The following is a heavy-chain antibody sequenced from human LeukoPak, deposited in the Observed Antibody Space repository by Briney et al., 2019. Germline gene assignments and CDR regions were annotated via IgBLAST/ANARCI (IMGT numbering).Heavy chain of an antibody. Sequence: GGSLRLSCAASGFTFSSYSMNWVRQAPGKGLEWVSSISSSSSYIYYADSVKGRLTISRDNAKNSLYLQMNSLRAEDTAVYYCAREDYGGNSGWDHWGQGTLVTVSS. V-gene: IGHV3-21*01. CDR2: ISSSSSYI. J-gene: IGHJ4*02. CDR1: GFTFSSYS. CDR3: AREDYGGNSGWDH. D-gene: IGHD4-23*01.